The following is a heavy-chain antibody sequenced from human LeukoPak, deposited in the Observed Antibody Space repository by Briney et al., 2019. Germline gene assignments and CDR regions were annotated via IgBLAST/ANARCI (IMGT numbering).Heavy chain of an antibody. Sequence: GGSLRLSCAASGFIFSPYAMHWVRQAPGKGLEWISYISGGSSTVFYADSVKGRFTISRDNAKNSLYLQMNSLRAEDTAVYYCAKDLSYCSGGTCYTSRYYGMDVWGQGTTVTVSS. J-gene: IGHJ6*02. CDR3: AKDLSYCSGGTCYTSRYYGMDV. CDR1: GFIFSPYA. V-gene: IGHV3-48*04. CDR2: ISGGSSTV. D-gene: IGHD2-15*01.